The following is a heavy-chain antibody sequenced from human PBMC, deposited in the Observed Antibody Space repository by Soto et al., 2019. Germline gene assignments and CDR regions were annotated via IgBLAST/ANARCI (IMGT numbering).Heavy chain of an antibody. V-gene: IGHV3-15*07. J-gene: IGHJ6*02. CDR3: TTSSYLDYSNYVVYYYYGMDV. CDR2: IKSKTDGGTT. Sequence: PGGSLRLSCAASGFTFSNAWMNWVRQAPGKGLEWVGRIKSKTDGGTTDYAAPVKGRFTISRDDSKNTLYLQMNSLKTEDTAVYYCTTSSYLDYSNYVVYYYYGMDVWGQGTTVTVSS. D-gene: IGHD4-4*01. CDR1: GFTFSNAW.